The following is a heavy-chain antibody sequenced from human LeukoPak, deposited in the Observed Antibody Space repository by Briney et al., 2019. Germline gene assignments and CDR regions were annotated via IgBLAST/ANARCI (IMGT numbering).Heavy chain of an antibody. D-gene: IGHD6-19*01. CDR1: GGTFSSYA. V-gene: IGHV1-18*01. CDR2: ISAYNGNT. J-gene: IGHJ1*01. Sequence: ASVKVSCKASGGTFSSYAISWVRQAPGQGLEWMGWISAYNGNTNYAQKLQSRVTMTTDTSTSTAYMELRSLRSDDTAVYYCARGGGIAVADDFQHWGQGTLVTVSS. CDR3: ARGGGIAVADDFQH.